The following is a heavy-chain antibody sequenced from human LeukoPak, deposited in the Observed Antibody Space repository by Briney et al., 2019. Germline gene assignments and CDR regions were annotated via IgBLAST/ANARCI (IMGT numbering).Heavy chain of an antibody. CDR1: GGSISSGGYS. V-gene: IGHV4-30-2*01. Sequence: SETLSLTCAVSGGSISSGGYSWSWIRQPPGKGLEWIGYIYHSGSTYYNPSHKSRVTISVDRSKNQFSLTLSSVTAADTAVYYCARGSGSYYSLYFFDYWGQGTLATVSS. D-gene: IGHD3-10*01. J-gene: IGHJ4*02. CDR2: IYHSGST. CDR3: ARGSGSYYSLYFFDY.